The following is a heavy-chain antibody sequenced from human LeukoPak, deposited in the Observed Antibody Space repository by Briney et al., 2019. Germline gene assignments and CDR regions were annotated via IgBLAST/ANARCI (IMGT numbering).Heavy chain of an antibody. CDR3: ARLAAVPG. J-gene: IGHJ1*01. D-gene: IGHD6-19*01. Sequence: GASVKVSCKASGYTFTDYYLHWVRQAPGQGLEWMGWIHPNSGGTNYAQKFQGRVAMTRDTSISTAYMELSSLRSDDTAVYSCARLAAVPGWGQGTLVTVSS. CDR2: IHPNSGGT. V-gene: IGHV1-2*02. CDR1: GYTFTDYY.